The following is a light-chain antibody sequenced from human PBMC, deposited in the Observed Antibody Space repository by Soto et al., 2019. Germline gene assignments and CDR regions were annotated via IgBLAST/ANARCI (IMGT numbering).Light chain of an antibody. CDR3: QQYGGSPPLT. CDR1: QSVSSTY. V-gene: IGKV3-20*01. J-gene: IGKJ4*01. Sequence: EIVLTQSPGTLSLSPGDRATLSCRASQSVSSTYLAWYQQKPGQAPRLLIYGASTRATGIPDRFSGSGSGTHFTLTISRLEPEDFAVYYCQQYGGSPPLTFGGGTKVEI. CDR2: GAS.